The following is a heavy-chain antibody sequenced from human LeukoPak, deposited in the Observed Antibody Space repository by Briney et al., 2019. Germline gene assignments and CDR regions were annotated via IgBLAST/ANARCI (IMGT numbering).Heavy chain of an antibody. CDR3: ASRSGYGDFLYFDY. Sequence: GTLRLSCAASGFTFSSYSMNWVRQAPGKGLEWVSYISSSSSTIYYADSVKGRFTISRDNAKNSLYLQMNSLRAEDTAVYYCASRSGYGDFLYFDYWGQGTLVTVSS. D-gene: IGHD4-17*01. V-gene: IGHV3-48*01. CDR1: GFTFSSYS. CDR2: ISSSSSTI. J-gene: IGHJ4*02.